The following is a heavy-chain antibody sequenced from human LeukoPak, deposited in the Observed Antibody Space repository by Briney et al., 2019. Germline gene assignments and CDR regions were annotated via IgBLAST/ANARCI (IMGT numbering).Heavy chain of an antibody. Sequence: GGSLRLSCAASGFTFSSYSMNWVRQAPGKGLEWVSSISSSSSYIYYADSVKGRFTISRDNSKNTLYLQMNSLRAEDTAVYYCANQHGDYAVGDYWGQGTLVTVSS. D-gene: IGHD4-17*01. CDR1: GFTFSSYS. J-gene: IGHJ4*02. CDR3: ANQHGDYAVGDY. V-gene: IGHV3-21*04. CDR2: ISSSSSYI.